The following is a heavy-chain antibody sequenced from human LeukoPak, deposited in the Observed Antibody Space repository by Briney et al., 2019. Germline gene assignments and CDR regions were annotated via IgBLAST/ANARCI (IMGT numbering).Heavy chain of an antibody. CDR1: GFTFSSYA. D-gene: IGHD3-16*01. CDR3: GKVSWASYFDY. J-gene: IGHJ4*02. CDR2: ISGSGGNT. Sequence: GGSLRLSCAASGFTFSSYAMSWVRQAPGKGLEWVSTISGSGGNTYHADSVRGRLTISRDTSTNTLYLPMNSPSAEPTPLPYCGKVSWASYFDYWGQGTLVTVSS. V-gene: IGHV3-23*01.